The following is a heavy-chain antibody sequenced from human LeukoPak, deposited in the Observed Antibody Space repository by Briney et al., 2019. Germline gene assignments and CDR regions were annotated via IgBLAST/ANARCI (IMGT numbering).Heavy chain of an antibody. V-gene: IGHV4-38-2*01. D-gene: IGHD4-11*01. CDR1: GFSITSGYF. CDR3: ARPPDSSDYGAAFDS. CDR2: IYHSGTT. J-gene: IGHJ4*02. Sequence: SETLSLTCAVSGFSITSGYFWGWIRQPPGKGLEWIGSIYHSGTTYYNPSLKSRVIISVDTSKNQFSLRLTSVTAADTAAYYCARPPDSSDYGAAFDSWGQGTLVTVSS.